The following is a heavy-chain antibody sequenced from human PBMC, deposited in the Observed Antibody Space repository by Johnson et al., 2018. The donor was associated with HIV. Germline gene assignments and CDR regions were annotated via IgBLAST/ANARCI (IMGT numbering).Heavy chain of an antibody. CDR1: GFTFSSYG. CDR3: AKDPRSSSWYWDAFDI. Sequence: VQLVESGGGVVQPGRSLRLSCAASGFTFSSYGMHWVRQAPGKGLEWVSAISGSGGSTYYADSVKGRFSISRDNSKNTLYLQMNSLRAEDTAVYYCAKDPRSSSWYWDAFDIWGQGTMVTVSA. D-gene: IGHD6-13*01. J-gene: IGHJ3*02. CDR2: ISGSGGST. V-gene: IGHV3-23*04.